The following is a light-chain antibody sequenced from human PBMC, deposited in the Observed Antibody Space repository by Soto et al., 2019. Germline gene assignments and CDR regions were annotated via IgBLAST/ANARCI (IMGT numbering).Light chain of an antibody. CDR3: QVWDSRSDHYV. J-gene: IGLJ1*01. CDR2: DDN. Sequence: SYDLPPPPSASVAPGQAARISWGGNDIASKSVHWSQQKPGQAPVLVVYDDNDRPSGIPERLSGSNSGDTATLTIRRVEAGDEAEYYCQVWDSRSDHYVFGSGTKVTVL. V-gene: IGLV3-21*02. CDR1: DIASKS.